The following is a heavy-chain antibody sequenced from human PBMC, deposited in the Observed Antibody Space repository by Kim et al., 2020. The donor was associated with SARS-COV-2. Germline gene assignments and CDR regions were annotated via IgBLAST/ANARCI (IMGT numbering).Heavy chain of an antibody. D-gene: IGHD3-22*01. CDR2: INHSGST. V-gene: IGHV4-34*01. Sequence: SETLSLTCAVYGGSFSGYYWSWIRQPPGKGLEWIGEINHSGSTNYNPSLKSRVTISVDTSKNQFSLKLSSVTAADTAVYYCARLYHDSSGYYYVYYYGMDVWGQGTTVTVSS. CDR3: ARLYHDSSGYYYVYYYGMDV. CDR1: GGSFSGYY. J-gene: IGHJ6*02.